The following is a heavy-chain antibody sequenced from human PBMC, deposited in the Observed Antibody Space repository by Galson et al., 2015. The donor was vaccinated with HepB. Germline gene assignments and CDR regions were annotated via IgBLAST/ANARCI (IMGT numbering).Heavy chain of an antibody. J-gene: IGHJ4*02. CDR3: AREVDYGSFDY. CDR1: GGTFSSYT. CDR2: IIPILGIA. V-gene: IGHV1-69*04. Sequence: SVKVSCKASGGTFSSYTISWVRQAPGQGLEWMGRIIPILGIANYAQKFQGRVTITADKSTSTAYMELSSLRSEDTAVYYCAREVDYGSFDYWGQGTLVTVSS. D-gene: IGHD3-16*01.